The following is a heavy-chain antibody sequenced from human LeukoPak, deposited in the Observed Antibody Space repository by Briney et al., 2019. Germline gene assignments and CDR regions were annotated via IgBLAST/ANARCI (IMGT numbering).Heavy chain of an antibody. Sequence: GGSLRLSCAASGFTFSSYVMHWVRQAPGKGLEGVAAISYDGSNKYYADSVKGRFTISRDNSKNTLYLQMNSLRAEDTAVYYCARRNPLYYYYGMDVWGQGTTVTVSS. CDR1: GFTFSSYV. CDR2: ISYDGSNK. V-gene: IGHV3-30-3*01. J-gene: IGHJ6*02. D-gene: IGHD1-14*01. CDR3: ARRNPLYYYYGMDV.